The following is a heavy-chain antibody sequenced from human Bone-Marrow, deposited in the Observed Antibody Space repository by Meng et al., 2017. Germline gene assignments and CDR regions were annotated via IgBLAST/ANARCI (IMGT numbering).Heavy chain of an antibody. Sequence: GSLRLSCTVSGGSISSYYWSWIRQPPGKGLEWIGYIYYSGSTYYNPALKSRVTISVDTSKNQFSLKLSSVTAADTAVYYCARDRYMGQLDYWGQGTLVTVSS. D-gene: IGHD2-2*01. CDR3: ARDRYMGQLDY. CDR2: IYYSGST. CDR1: GGSISSYY. V-gene: IGHV4-59*12. J-gene: IGHJ4*02.